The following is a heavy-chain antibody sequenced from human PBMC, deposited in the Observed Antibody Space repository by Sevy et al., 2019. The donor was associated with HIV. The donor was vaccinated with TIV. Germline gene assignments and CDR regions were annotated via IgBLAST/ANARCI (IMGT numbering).Heavy chain of an antibody. CDR3: ARDGSALSTYGLDL. CDR2: IYHSGST. J-gene: IGHJ6*02. V-gene: IGHV4-4*02. CDR1: GGSISSSNW. Sequence: SETLSLTCVVSGGSISSSNWWSWVRQPPGKGLEWIGEIYHSGSTNYNPSLESRVSISIDKSKNHFSLKVNSVTAADTAVYYCARDGSALSTYGLDLWGQGTTVTVS. D-gene: IGHD3-10*01.